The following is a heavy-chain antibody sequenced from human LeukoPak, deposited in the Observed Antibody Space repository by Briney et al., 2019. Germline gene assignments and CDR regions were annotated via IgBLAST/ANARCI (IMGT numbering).Heavy chain of an antibody. V-gene: IGHV3-48*04. D-gene: IGHD1-26*01. Sequence: GGSLRLSCAASGFSFSGYGMHWIRQAPGKGLEWVSYISSSGSTIYYADSVKGRFTNSRDNAKNSLYLQMNSLRAEDTAVYYCARDPSGSYYVDYWGQGTPVTVSS. CDR1: GFSFSGYG. J-gene: IGHJ4*02. CDR3: ARDPSGSYYVDY. CDR2: ISSSGSTI.